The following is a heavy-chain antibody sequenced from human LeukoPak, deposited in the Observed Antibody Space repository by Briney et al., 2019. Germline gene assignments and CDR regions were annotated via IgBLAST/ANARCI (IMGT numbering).Heavy chain of an antibody. D-gene: IGHD4-23*01. V-gene: IGHV3-30*18. CDR2: ISYDGSNK. Sequence: PGRSLRLSCAASGFTFSSYGMHWVRQAPGKGLEWVAVISYDGSNKYYADSVKGRFTISRDNSKNTLYLQMNSLRAEDTAVYYCAKDFPTVVGHYYCYGMDVWGQGTTVTVSS. CDR3: AKDFPTVVGHYYCYGMDV. J-gene: IGHJ6*02. CDR1: GFTFSSYG.